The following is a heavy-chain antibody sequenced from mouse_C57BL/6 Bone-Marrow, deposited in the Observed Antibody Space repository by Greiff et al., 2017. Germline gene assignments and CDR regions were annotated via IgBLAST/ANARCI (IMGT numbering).Heavy chain of an antibody. CDR3: ARGLPSYFDY. J-gene: IGHJ2*01. Sequence: VKLQESGAELARPGASVKLSCKASGYTFTSYGISWVKQRTGQGLEWIGEIYPRSGNTYYNEKFKGKATLTADKSSSTAYMELRSLTSEDSAVYVCARGLPSYFDYWGQGTTLTVSS. CDR1: GYTFTSYG. D-gene: IGHD6-1*01. CDR2: IYPRSGNT. V-gene: IGHV1-81*01.